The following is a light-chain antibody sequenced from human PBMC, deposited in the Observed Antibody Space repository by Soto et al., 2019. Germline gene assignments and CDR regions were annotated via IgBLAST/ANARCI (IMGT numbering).Light chain of an antibody. CDR3: QQYNNWPFS. CDR2: DVS. CDR1: QGVTTN. V-gene: IGKV3-15*01. Sequence: EILMTQSPAILSVSPGERAPLSCRAGQGVTTNFAWYQQKSGQSPRLLIYDVSIRATGVPARFSGTGSETDFTLTISGLQSEDSAIYFCQQYNNWPFSFGQGTRLEI. J-gene: IGKJ5*01.